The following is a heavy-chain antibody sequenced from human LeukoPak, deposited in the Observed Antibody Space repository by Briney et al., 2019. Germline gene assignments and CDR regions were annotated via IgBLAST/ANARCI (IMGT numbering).Heavy chain of an antibody. Sequence: GGSLTLAWAASGFTFDSYWMSWVSQAQGKGMEWVANIKQDGTEKYSVDSVKGRFTIYRDNAENSLYLQMNSLRAEDTAVYYCTRDPLTQNDYWGQGTLVTVSS. CDR2: IKQDGTEK. CDR1: GFTFDSYW. D-gene: IGHD1-14*01. CDR3: TRDPLTQNDY. V-gene: IGHV3-7*01. J-gene: IGHJ4*02.